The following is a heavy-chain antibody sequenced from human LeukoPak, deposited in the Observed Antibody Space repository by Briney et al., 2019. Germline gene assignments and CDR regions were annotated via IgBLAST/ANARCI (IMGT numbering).Heavy chain of an antibody. V-gene: IGHV3-33*06. Sequence: GGSLRLSCAASGFTFSTYGMHWVRQAPGKGLEWVAVIWYDESNKYYSDSVKGRFTISRDNSKKTVYLQMNSLRVEDTAVYYCAKAFLEFAAYDYYMGVWGKGTTVTVSS. J-gene: IGHJ6*03. CDR3: AKAFLEFAAYDYYMGV. D-gene: IGHD1-1*01. CDR1: GFTFSTYG. CDR2: IWYDESNK.